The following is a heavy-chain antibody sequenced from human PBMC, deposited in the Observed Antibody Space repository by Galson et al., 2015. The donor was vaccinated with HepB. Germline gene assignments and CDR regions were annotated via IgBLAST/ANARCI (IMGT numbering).Heavy chain of an antibody. CDR3: ARMVGYCSGGSCLLGGYYFDY. V-gene: IGHV2-70*04. Sequence: PALVKPTQTLTLTCTFSGFSLSTSGMRVSWIRQPPGKALEWLARIDWDDDKFYSTSLKTRLTISKDTSKNQVVLTMTNMDPVDTATYYCARMVGYCSGGSCLLGGYYFDYWGQGTLVTVSS. CDR1: GFSLSTSGMR. CDR2: IDWDDDK. D-gene: IGHD2-15*01. J-gene: IGHJ4*02.